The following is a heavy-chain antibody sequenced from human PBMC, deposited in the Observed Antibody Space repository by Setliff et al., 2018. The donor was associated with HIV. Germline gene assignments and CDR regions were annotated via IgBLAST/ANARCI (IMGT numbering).Heavy chain of an antibody. CDR1: GFTFSDYY. CDR3: ARDREWLFNNWFDP. V-gene: IGHV3-11*04. J-gene: IGHJ5*02. CDR2: ISSSGSTI. D-gene: IGHD3-3*01. Sequence: PGGSLRLSCAASGFTFSDYYMSWIRQAPGKGLEWVSYISSSGSTIYYADSVKGRFTISRDNAKNSLYLQMNSLRAEDTAVYYCARDREWLFNNWFDPWGQGTLVTVSS.